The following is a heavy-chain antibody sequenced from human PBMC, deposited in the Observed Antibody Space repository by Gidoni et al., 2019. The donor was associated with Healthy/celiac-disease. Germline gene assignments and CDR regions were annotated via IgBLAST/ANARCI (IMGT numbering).Heavy chain of an antibody. V-gene: IGHV1-46*03. D-gene: IGHD3-16*02. CDR3: ARAGLMITFGGVIAHDAFDI. J-gene: IGHJ3*02. CDR1: GYTFTSYC. CDR2: IHPSVGST. Sequence: QVQLVQSGAEVKKPGASVKVSCKASGYTFTSYCMHWLRQAPGQGLEWMGIIHPSVGSTSYEQKVQGRVTMTRDTSTSTVYMELSSLRSEDTAVYYCARAGLMITFGGVIAHDAFDIWGQGTMVTVSS.